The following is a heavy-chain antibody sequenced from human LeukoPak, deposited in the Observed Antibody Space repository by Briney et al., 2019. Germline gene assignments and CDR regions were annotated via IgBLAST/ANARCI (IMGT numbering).Heavy chain of an antibody. J-gene: IGHJ4*02. D-gene: IGHD4-17*01. CDR2: IYYSGST. CDR3: ARAFYGDYGHYFDY. V-gene: IGHV4-30-4*01. CDR1: GGSISSGDYY. Sequence: SETLSLTCTVSGGSISSGDYYWSWIRQPPGKGLEWIGYIYYSGSTYYNPSLKSRVTISVDRSKNQFSLKLSSVTAADTAVYYCARAFYGDYGHYFDYWGQGTLVTVSS.